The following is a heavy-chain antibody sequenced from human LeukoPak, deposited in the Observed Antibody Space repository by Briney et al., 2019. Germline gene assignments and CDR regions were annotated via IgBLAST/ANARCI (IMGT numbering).Heavy chain of an antibody. D-gene: IGHD3-22*01. CDR3: ARDYRGHYYDSSGYSHFQH. CDR2: ISAYNGNT. J-gene: IGHJ1*01. V-gene: IGHV1-18*01. CDR1: GYTLTSYG. Sequence: ASVKVSCKASGYTLTSYGISWVRQAPGQGLEWMGWISAYNGNTNYAQKLQGRVTMTTDTSTSTAYMELRSLRSDDTAVYYCARDYRGHYYDSSGYSHFQHWGQGTLVTVSS.